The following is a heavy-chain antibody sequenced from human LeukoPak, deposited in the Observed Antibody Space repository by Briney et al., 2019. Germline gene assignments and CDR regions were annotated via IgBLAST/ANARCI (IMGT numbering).Heavy chain of an antibody. CDR2: INHSGST. CDR3: RVTIFGPWGMDV. Sequence: SETLSLTCIVSGGSISTSAYYWGWIRQPPGKGLEWIGEINHSGSTNYNPSLKSRVTISVDTSKNQFSLKLSSVTAADTAVYYCRVTIFGPWGMDVWGQGTTVTVSS. CDR1: GGSISTSAYY. V-gene: IGHV4-39*07. D-gene: IGHD3-3*01. J-gene: IGHJ6*02.